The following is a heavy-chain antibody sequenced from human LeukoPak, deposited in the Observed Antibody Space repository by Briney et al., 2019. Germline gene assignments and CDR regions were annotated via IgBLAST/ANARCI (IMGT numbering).Heavy chain of an antibody. V-gene: IGHV4-38-2*02. CDR3: ARDLEWFDP. CDR2: IYYSGST. J-gene: IGHJ5*02. CDR1: GYSISSGYY. Sequence: LETLSLTCAVSGYSISSGYYWGWIRQPPGKGLEWIGYIYYSGSTYYNPSLKSRVTISVDTSKNQFSLKLSSVTAADTAVYYCARDLEWFDPWGQGTLVTVSS. D-gene: IGHD5-24*01.